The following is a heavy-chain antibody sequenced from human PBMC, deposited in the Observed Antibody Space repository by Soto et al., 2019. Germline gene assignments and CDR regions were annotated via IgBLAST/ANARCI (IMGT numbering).Heavy chain of an antibody. Sequence: QVQLVQSGAEVKKPGSSVKVSCKASGGTFSSYAISWVRQAPGQGLEWLGGIIPIFGTANYAQKFQGRVTITGDTSTSTAYMELSSLRSEDTAVYYCARGGCSSTSCVPSHDYYYGMDVWGQGTTFTVSS. J-gene: IGHJ6*02. CDR3: ARGGCSSTSCVPSHDYYYGMDV. CDR1: GGTFSSYA. V-gene: IGHV1-69*06. CDR2: IIPIFGTA. D-gene: IGHD2-2*01.